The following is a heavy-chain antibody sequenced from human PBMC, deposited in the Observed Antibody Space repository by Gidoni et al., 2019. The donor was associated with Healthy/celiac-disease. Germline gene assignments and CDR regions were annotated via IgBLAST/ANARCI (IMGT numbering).Heavy chain of an antibody. CDR1: GGTFSSYA. CDR3: ARDDANEVVPAANYYYYMDV. D-gene: IGHD2-2*01. V-gene: IGHV1-69*06. Sequence: HVQLVQSGAEVKKPGSSVKVSCTASGGTFSSYANSWVRQAPGQGLEWMGGIITIFGTANYAQKFQGRVTITADKSTSTAYMELSSLRSEDTAVYYCARDDANEVVPAANYYYYMDVWGKGTTVTVSS. CDR2: IITIFGTA. J-gene: IGHJ6*03.